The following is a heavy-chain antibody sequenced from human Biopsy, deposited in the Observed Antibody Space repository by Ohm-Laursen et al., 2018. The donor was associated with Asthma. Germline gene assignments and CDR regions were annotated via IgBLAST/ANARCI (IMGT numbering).Heavy chain of an antibody. Sequence: TQTLTLTCSFSGFSLSSSGANVNWIRQPPGKALEWLARTYWEEDKFYSTSARTRLTISKGSSEDQVVLTMTNMGPVDTTTYYCTRHNDYWGPGILVTVSS. CDR1: GFSLSSSGAN. CDR2: TYWEEDK. J-gene: IGHJ4*02. D-gene: IGHD1-14*01. CDR3: TRHNDY. V-gene: IGHV2-70*04.